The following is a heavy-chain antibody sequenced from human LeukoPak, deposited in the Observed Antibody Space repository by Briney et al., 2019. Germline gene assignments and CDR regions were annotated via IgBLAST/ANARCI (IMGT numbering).Heavy chain of an antibody. CDR2: INPKSGDT. J-gene: IGHJ4*02. V-gene: IGHV1-2*02. D-gene: IGHD2/OR15-2a*01. CDR3: ARLLAVIQGLDY. CDR1: GGTFSSYA. Sequence: ASVKVSCKASGGTFSSYAISWVRQAPGQGLEWMGWINPKSGDTNYAQKFQGRVTMTRDTSISTDYMELSRLRSDDTAVYYCARLLAVIQGLDYWGQGTLVTVSS.